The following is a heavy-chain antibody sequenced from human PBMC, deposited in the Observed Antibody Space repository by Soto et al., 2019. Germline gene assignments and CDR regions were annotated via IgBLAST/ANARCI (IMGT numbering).Heavy chain of an antibody. Sequence: EVQLVESGGGLVQPGGSLRLSCAASGFTVSSNYMSWVRQAPGKGLEWVSVIYSGGSAYYADSVKRRFTISRDNSKTTLYLQMNSLRAQDTSVYYCARHGYSYGGGYFDYWGQGTLVTVSS. CDR3: ARHGYSYGGGYFDY. CDR1: GFTVSSNY. CDR2: IYSGGSA. V-gene: IGHV3-66*04. J-gene: IGHJ4*02. D-gene: IGHD5-18*01.